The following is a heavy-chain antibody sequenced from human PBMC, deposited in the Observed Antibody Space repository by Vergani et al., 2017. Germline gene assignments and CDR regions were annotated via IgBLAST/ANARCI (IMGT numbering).Heavy chain of an antibody. Sequence: VQLVESGGGVVQPGTSLRLSCVVSGFALNRHAMYWVRQAPGKGLEWVSAISGSGGSTYYADSVKGRFTISRDNSKNTLYLQMNSLRAEDTAVYYCAKDVEATGDYWGQGTLVTVSS. CDR1: GFALNRHA. CDR3: AKDVEATGDY. D-gene: IGHD5-12*01. J-gene: IGHJ4*02. CDR2: ISGSGGST. V-gene: IGHV3-23*04.